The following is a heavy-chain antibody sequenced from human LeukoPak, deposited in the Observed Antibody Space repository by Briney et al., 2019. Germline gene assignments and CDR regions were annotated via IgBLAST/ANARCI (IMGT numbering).Heavy chain of an antibody. V-gene: IGHV3-33*01. D-gene: IGHD3-22*01. Sequence: GRSLRLSCAASGFTFSSYGMHWVRQAPGKGLDWVAVIWYDGSNKYYADSVKGRFTISRDNSKNTLYLQMNSLRAEDTAVYYCARPISYDSSGYYTYYYYGMDVWGQGTTVTVSS. CDR3: ARPISYDSSGYYTYYYYGMDV. CDR1: GFTFSSYG. J-gene: IGHJ6*02. CDR2: IWYDGSNK.